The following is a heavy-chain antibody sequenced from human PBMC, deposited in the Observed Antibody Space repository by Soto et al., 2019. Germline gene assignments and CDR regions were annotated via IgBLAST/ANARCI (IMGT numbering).Heavy chain of an antibody. CDR1: GFTFSSYG. CDR3: LRVVEAATRHTDFDS. Sequence: PGGSLRLSCAASGFTFSSYGMHWVRQAPGKGLEWVAVISYDGSNKYYADSVKGRFTVSVDTSKNQLSLRVNSVTAADTAVYYCLRVVEAATRHTDFDSWGQGILVTVSS. CDR2: ISYDGSNK. D-gene: IGHD2-15*01. J-gene: IGHJ4*02. V-gene: IGHV3-30*03.